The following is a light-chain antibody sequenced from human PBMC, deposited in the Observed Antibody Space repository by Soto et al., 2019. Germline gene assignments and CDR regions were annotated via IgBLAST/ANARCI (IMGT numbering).Light chain of an antibody. CDR1: SSDVGGYNY. V-gene: IGLV2-14*01. CDR3: ASITSSSTSV. CDR2: EVS. J-gene: IGLJ1*01. Sequence: QSALTQPASVSGSPGQSITISCTGTSSDVGGYNYVSWYQHHPGKAPKFMIYEVSNRPSGVSHRFSGSKSGNTASLTISGLQAEDEADYYCASITSSSTSVFGTGTKLTVL.